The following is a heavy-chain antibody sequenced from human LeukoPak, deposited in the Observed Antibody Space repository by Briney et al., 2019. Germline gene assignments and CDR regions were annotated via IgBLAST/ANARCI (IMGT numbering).Heavy chain of an antibody. J-gene: IGHJ4*02. D-gene: IGHD7-27*01. V-gene: IGHV4-59*02. Sequence: SETLSLTCTVSGVSVRRHFWIWIRPPPGKGLEWIGHISYSGSINYNPSLKSRVTISLDTSKNQFSLRLTSVTAADTAVYYCARDGEGDEGWDYWGQGTLVTVSS. CDR1: GVSVRRHF. CDR3: ARDGEGDEGWDY. CDR2: ISYSGSI.